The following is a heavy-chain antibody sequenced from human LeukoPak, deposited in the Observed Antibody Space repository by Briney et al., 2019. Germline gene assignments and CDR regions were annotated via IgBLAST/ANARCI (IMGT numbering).Heavy chain of an antibody. Sequence: PGGSLRLSCAASGFTFSSYAMSWVRQAPGKGLEWVSVIYSGGSTYYADSVKGRFTISRDNSKNTLYLQMNSLRAEDTAVYYCARDLGGVTDYWGQGTLVTVSS. J-gene: IGHJ4*02. CDR3: ARDLGGVTDY. CDR2: IYSGGST. CDR1: GFTFSSYA. V-gene: IGHV3-53*01. D-gene: IGHD3-16*01.